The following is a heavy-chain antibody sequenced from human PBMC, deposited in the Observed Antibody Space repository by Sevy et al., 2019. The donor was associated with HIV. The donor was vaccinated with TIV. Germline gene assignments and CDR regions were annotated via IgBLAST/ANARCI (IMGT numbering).Heavy chain of an antibody. CDR2: MSNTGATI. Sequence: QLGGPLRLSCAASGFSFSIYSMNWVRQAPGKGLEWLSYMSNTGATIHYADSVKGRFTISRDNAKNSLYLQMNSLRAEDTAVYYCASQRGGYERLYYFDYWGQGTLVTVSS. CDR1: GFSFSIYS. D-gene: IGHD5-12*01. J-gene: IGHJ4*02. CDR3: ASQRGGYERLYYFDY. V-gene: IGHV3-48*01.